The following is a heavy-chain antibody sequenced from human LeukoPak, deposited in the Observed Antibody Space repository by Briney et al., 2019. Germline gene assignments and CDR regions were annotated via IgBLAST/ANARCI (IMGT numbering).Heavy chain of an antibody. CDR3: ATKRGYNYGLDY. J-gene: IGHJ4*02. V-gene: IGHV3-21*01. D-gene: IGHD5-18*01. Sequence: GGSLRLSCAASEFTFSSYSMNWVRQAPGKGLEWVSSIYSSSNYINYADSVKGRFTISRDNAKNSLYLQMNSLRAEDTAVYYCATKRGYNYGLDYWGQGTLVTVSS. CDR2: IYSSSNYI. CDR1: EFTFSSYS.